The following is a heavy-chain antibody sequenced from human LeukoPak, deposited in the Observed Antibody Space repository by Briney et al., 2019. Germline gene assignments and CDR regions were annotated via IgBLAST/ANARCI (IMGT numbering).Heavy chain of an antibody. CDR1: GFTFSSYA. D-gene: IGHD3-10*01. CDR3: AKGRQDVLLWFGELLTNFHSSDY. Sequence: GGSLRLSCAASGFTFSSYAMSWVRQAPGKGLEWVSAISGGGGGTFYADSVKGRFTISRDNSKNTLYLQMNSLRAEDTAVYYCAKGRQDVLLWFGELLTNFHSSDYWGQGTLVTVSS. J-gene: IGHJ4*02. V-gene: IGHV3-23*01. CDR2: ISGGGGGT.